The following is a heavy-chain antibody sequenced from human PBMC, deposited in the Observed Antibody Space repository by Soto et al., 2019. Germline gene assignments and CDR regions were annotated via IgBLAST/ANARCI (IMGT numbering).Heavy chain of an antibody. D-gene: IGHD6-13*01. V-gene: IGHV4-59*01. CDR3: ARVGRGAAAGFDS. CDR1: CGSISSYY. Sequence: PSEILSLTCTVSCGSISSYYWSWIRQPPGKGLEWIGYIYYSGSTNYNPSLKSRVTISVDTSKNQFSLKLTSVTAADTAVFYCARVGRGAAAGFDSWGQGTLVTVSS. CDR2: IYYSGST. J-gene: IGHJ4*02.